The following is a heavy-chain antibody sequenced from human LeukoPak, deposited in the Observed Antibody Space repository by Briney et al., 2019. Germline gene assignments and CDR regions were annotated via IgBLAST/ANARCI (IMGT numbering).Heavy chain of an antibody. CDR1: GDSISNGTYY. CDR2: IYYSGST. V-gene: IGHV4-39*01. J-gene: IGHJ4*02. CDR3: ARHSGSGSYYNALDY. D-gene: IGHD3-10*01. Sequence: SETLSLTCTVSGDSISNGTYYWAWVRQPPGKGLEWIGTIYYSGSTYYKPSLRSRVTISVDTSKNQFSLKLTSVTAADTAVYYCARHSGSGSYYNALDYWGQGTLVTVSS.